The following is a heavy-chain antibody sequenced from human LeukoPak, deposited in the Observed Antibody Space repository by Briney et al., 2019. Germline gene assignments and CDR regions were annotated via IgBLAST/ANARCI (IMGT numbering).Heavy chain of an antibody. CDR3: ASPVGATTVRAFDI. J-gene: IGHJ3*02. Sequence: SGGSLRLSCVASGFPFSSYWMTWVRQAPGKGLEWVANIKQDGSKKSYVDSVKGRFTISRDNAKNSLYLQMNSLRAEDTAVYYCASPVGATTVRAFDIWGQGTMVTVSS. CDR1: GFPFSSYW. D-gene: IGHD1-26*01. CDR2: IKQDGSKK. V-gene: IGHV3-7*03.